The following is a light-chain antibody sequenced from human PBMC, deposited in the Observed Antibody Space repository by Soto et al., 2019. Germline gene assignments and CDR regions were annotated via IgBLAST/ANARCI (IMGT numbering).Light chain of an antibody. CDR2: DVN. V-gene: IGLV2-14*01. CDR1: SSDVGGYDY. J-gene: IGLJ1*01. CDR3: SSYTGTSTFV. Sequence: QSVLTHPASVSGSPGQSITISCTGTSSDVGGYDYVSWYQQLPGKAPKLMIYDVNNRPSGVSNRFSGSKSGNTASLTISGLQAEDEADYYCSSYTGTSTFVFGGGTKVTVL.